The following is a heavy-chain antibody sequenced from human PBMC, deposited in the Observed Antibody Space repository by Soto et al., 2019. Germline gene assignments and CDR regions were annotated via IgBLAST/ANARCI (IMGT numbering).Heavy chain of an antibody. Sequence: QVQLVQSGAEVKKPGSSVKVSCKASGGSFSSYALSWVRQAPGQGLEWMGGIIPIFGTASYAQKFQGRATITGDESTSTGYGELSSLRSEDTAMYYCARSWSGYFDGMDVWGRGTTVTVSS. J-gene: IGHJ6*02. CDR1: GGSFSSYA. CDR3: ARSWSGYFDGMDV. CDR2: IIPIFGTA. V-gene: IGHV1-69*12. D-gene: IGHD3-3*01.